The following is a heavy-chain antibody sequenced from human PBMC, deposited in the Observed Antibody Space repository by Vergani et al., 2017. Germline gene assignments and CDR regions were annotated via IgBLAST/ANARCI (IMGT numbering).Heavy chain of an antibody. Sequence: EVHLEESGGGLVQPGGSLRLSCVASGFTFTAHGLNWVRQAPGKGLEWVSGISGQNFRTHYADSVKGRFTITRDDSKNTVYLQINSLRAEGAAIYYCVKEKIYLGSYFFDSWGHGILVTVSS. V-gene: IGHV3-23*04. J-gene: IGHJ4*03. CDR3: VKEKIYLGSYFFDS. CDR2: ISGQNFRT. CDR1: GFTFTAHG. D-gene: IGHD2/OR15-2a*01.